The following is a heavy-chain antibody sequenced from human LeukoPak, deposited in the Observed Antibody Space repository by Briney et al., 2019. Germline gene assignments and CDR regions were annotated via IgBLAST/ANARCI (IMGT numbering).Heavy chain of an antibody. D-gene: IGHD3-22*01. CDR3: ARVRDYYDSSGYKERLVDY. Sequence: PSQTLSLTCTVSGGSISSGDYYWSWIRQPPGKGLEWIGYIYYSGSTYYNPSLKSRVTISVDTSKNQFSPKLSSVTAADTAVYYCARVRDYYDSSGYKERLVDYWGQGTLVTVSS. CDR1: GGSISSGDYY. J-gene: IGHJ4*02. CDR2: IYYSGST. V-gene: IGHV4-30-4*08.